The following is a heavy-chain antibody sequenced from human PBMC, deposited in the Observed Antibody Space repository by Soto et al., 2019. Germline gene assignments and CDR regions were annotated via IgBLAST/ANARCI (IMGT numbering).Heavy chain of an antibody. CDR2: LSKDGANE. CDR3: AKDPSTGSADY. Sequence: GGSLRLSFTASGFILGNYAMNWVGQAPGKGLEWVSTLSKDGANEHYADSVKGRFTISRDGSKNTLYLQMNSLRAEDTAMYYCAKDPSTGSADYWGQGTQVTVSS. D-gene: IGHD3-9*01. CDR1: GFILGNYA. V-gene: IGHV3-23*01. J-gene: IGHJ4*02.